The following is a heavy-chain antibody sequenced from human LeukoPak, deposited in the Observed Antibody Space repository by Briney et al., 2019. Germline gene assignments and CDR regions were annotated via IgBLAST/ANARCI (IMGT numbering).Heavy chain of an antibody. V-gene: IGHV4-39*01. J-gene: IGHJ4*02. CDR3: ARQGYCSGGSCYPTSDY. CDR1: GGSISSSSYY. CDR2: IYYSGST. D-gene: IGHD2-15*01. Sequence: PSEDLSLTCTVSGGSISSSSYYWGWIRQPPGKGLEWIGSIYYSGSTDYNPSLKSRVTISVDTSKNQFSLKLSSVTAADTAVYYCARQGYCSGGSCYPTSDYWGQGTLVTVSS.